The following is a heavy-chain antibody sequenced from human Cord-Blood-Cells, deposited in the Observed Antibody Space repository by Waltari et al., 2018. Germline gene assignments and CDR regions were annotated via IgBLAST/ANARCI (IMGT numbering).Heavy chain of an antibody. CDR2: MKPNSGNT. CDR3: ARADYYGSGSYYAFDI. Sequence: QVQLVQSGAEVKKPGASVKVSCKASGYTFTSYDINWVRQATGQGLEWMGWMKPNSGNTGYAQKFQGRVTMTRNTAISTAYMELSSLRSEDTAVYYCARADYYGSGSYYAFDIWGQGTMVTVSS. V-gene: IGHV1-8*01. J-gene: IGHJ3*02. CDR1: GYTFTSYD. D-gene: IGHD3-10*01.